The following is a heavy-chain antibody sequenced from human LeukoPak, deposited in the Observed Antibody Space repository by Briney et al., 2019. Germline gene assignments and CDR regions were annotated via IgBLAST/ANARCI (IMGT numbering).Heavy chain of an antibody. CDR1: GFTFSSYS. CDR3: ASHSIGYCSGGSCYSF. CDR2: TSSSSSYI. V-gene: IGHV3-21*01. Sequence: GSLRLSCAASGFTFSSYSMNWVRQAPGKGLEWVSSTSSSSSYIYYADSVKGRFTISRDNAKNSLYLQMNSLRAEDTAVYYCASHSIGYCSGGSCYSFWGQGTLVTVSS. D-gene: IGHD2-15*01. J-gene: IGHJ4*02.